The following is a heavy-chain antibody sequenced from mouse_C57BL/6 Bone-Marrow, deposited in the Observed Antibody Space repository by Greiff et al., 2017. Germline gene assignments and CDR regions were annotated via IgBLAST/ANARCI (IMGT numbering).Heavy chain of an antibody. CDR2: IDPSDSYT. D-gene: IGHD2-3*01. CDR1: GYTFTSYW. J-gene: IGHJ3*01. CDR3: AREDDGYYAAWFAD. Sequence: QVQLQQPGAELVMPGASVKLSCKASGYTFTSYWMHWVKQRPGQGLEWIGEIDPSDSYTNYNQKFKGKSTLTVDKSASTAYMQLSSLTSEDSAVYYGAREDDGYYAAWFADWGQGTLVTVSA. V-gene: IGHV1-69*01.